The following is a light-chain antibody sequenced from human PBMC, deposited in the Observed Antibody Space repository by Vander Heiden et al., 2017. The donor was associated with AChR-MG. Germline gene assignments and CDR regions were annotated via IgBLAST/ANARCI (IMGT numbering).Light chain of an antibody. V-gene: IGKV3-20*01. CDR1: QSVSSSY. CDR3: QQYDRSWT. J-gene: IGKJ1*01. Sequence: DIVLTQSPGTLSLPPGERVTLSCRASQSVSSSYLAWYQQKPGQAPRLLIYGASSRATGIPDRFSGSGSGTDFTLTISRLEPEDFAVYYCQQYDRSWTFGQGTKVEIK. CDR2: GAS.